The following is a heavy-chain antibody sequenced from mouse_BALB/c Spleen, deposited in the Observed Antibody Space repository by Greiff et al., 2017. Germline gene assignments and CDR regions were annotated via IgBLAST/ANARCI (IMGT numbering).Heavy chain of an antibody. CDR2: IDPANGNT. CDR1: GFNIKDTY. CDR3: ARDGNYGRAMDY. J-gene: IGHJ4*01. V-gene: IGHV14-3*02. Sequence: VQLQQSGAELVKPGASVKLSCTASGFNIKDTYMHWVKQRHEQGLEWIGRIDPANGNTKYDPKFQGKATITADTSSNTAYLQLSSLTSEDTAVYYCARDGNYGRAMDYWGQGTSVTVSS. D-gene: IGHD2-1*01.